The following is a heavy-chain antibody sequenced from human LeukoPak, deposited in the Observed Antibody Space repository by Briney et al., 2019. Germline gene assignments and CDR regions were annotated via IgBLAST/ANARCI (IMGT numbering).Heavy chain of an antibody. CDR2: IYYSGST. J-gene: IGHJ3*01. D-gene: IGHD3-16*02. V-gene: IGHV4-39*07. Sequence: SETLSLTCTVSGGSISSSSYYWGWIRQPPGKGLEWIGSIYYSGSTYYNPSLKSRVTISVDTSKNQFSLKLSSVTAADTAVYYCARDLDMITFGGVIAVWGQGTMVTVSS. CDR1: GGSISSSSYY. CDR3: ARDLDMITFGGVIAV.